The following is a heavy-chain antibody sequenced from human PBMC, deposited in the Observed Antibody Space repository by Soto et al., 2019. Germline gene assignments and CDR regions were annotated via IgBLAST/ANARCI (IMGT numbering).Heavy chain of an antibody. Sequence: HPGGSLRLSCAASGFTFSSYAMSWVRQAPGKGLEWVSAISGSGGSTYYADSVKGRFTISRDNSKNTLYLQMNSLRAEDTAVYYCATTIGALGYCSGGSCPFDYWGQVTLVTVSS. CDR2: ISGSGGST. CDR3: ATTIGALGYCSGGSCPFDY. CDR1: GFTFSSYA. D-gene: IGHD2-15*01. V-gene: IGHV3-23*01. J-gene: IGHJ4*02.